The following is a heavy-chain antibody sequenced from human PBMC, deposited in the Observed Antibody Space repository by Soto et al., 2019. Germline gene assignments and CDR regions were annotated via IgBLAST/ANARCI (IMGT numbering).Heavy chain of an antibody. J-gene: IGHJ3*02. CDR1: GYNFANYW. V-gene: IGHV5-51*03. CDR3: AAGYTTGPDAFDI. CDR2: IFPGDSDT. D-gene: IGHD6-13*01. Sequence: GKSLKISCKVSGYNFANYWIGWVRQMPGKGLEWMGMIFPGDSDTKNSPSLQGQITMSVDKSDSSAYLQWRSLKASDTAMYYCAAGYTTGPDAFDIWGQGTMVTVSS.